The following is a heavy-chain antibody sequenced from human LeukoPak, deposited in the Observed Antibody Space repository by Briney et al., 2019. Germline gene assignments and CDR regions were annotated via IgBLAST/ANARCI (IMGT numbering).Heavy chain of an antibody. CDR2: ILHRGSS. V-gene: IGHV4-34*01. D-gene: IGHD2/OR15-2a*01. CDR1: DGSLSGFF. J-gene: IGHJ6*03. Sequence: PSETLSLTCGVSDGSLSGFFWTWIRQPPGKGLEWIGEILHRGSSYYNPSLKSRVSLSVDTSRNQVSLNLTSVTAADTAFYYCARGLKEVGRFYFYMDVWGHGTAVIVSS. CDR3: ARGLKEVGRFYFYMDV.